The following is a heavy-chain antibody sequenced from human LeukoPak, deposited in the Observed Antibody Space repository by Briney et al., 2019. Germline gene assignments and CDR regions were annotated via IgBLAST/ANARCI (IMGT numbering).Heavy chain of an antibody. J-gene: IGHJ3*02. CDR1: GFTFSSYA. Sequence: GGSLRLSCAASGFTFSSYAMSWVRQAPGKGLEWVSSITTTSTYIYYADSVKGRFTISRDNAKNSLYLQMNSLRAEDTAVYYCARDRDYGSGSYYNPDAFDIWGQGTIVTVSS. D-gene: IGHD3-10*01. V-gene: IGHV3-21*01. CDR2: ITTTSTYI. CDR3: ARDRDYGSGSYYNPDAFDI.